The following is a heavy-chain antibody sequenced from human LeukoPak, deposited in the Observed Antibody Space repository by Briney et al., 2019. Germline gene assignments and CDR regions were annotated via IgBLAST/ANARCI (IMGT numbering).Heavy chain of an antibody. CDR3: ARILSSAWGELGY. D-gene: IGHD6-19*01. Sequence: GGSLRLSCAASGFTFSSYGMHWVRQAPGKWLKWVAFIRSDGSNKYYADSVKGRFTISRDNSKNTLYLQMNSLRAEDTAVYYCARILSSAWGELGYWGQGTLVTVSS. V-gene: IGHV3-30*02. CDR1: GFTFSSYG. J-gene: IGHJ4*02. CDR2: IRSDGSNK.